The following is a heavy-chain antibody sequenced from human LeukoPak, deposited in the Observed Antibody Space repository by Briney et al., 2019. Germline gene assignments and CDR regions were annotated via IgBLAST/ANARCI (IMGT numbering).Heavy chain of an antibody. V-gene: IGHV1-69*13. D-gene: IGHD6-13*01. CDR1: GGTFSSYA. CDR2: IIPIFGTA. Sequence: SVKVSCKASGGTFSSYAISWVRQAPGQGLEWMGGIIPIFGTANYAQKFQGRVTITADESTSTAYMELSSLRSEDTAVYCCASGGAAAVGDYYYYMDVWGKGTTVTVSS. CDR3: ASGGAAAVGDYYYYMDV. J-gene: IGHJ6*03.